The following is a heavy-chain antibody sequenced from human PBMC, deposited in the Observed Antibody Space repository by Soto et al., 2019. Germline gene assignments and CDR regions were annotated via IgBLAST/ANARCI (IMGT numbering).Heavy chain of an antibody. V-gene: IGHV3-23*01. CDR2: ISGSGGST. CDR1: GFTFSSYA. CDR3: AKRTDYYGSGSYYNWFDP. D-gene: IGHD3-10*01. Sequence: EVQLLESGGGLVQPGESLRLSCAASGFTFSSYAMSWVRQAPGKGLEWVSAISGSGGSTYYADSVKGRFTISRDNSKNTLYLQMNSLRAEDTAVYYCAKRTDYYGSGSYYNWFDPWGQGTLVTVSS. J-gene: IGHJ5*02.